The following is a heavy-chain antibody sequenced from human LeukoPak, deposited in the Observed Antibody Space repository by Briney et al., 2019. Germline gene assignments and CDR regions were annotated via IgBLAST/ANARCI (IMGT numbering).Heavy chain of an antibody. Sequence: SETLSLTCAVYGGSFSGYYWSWIRQPPGKGLEWIGEINHSGSTNYNPSLKSRVTISVDTSKNQFSLKLSSVTAADTAVYYCAREGTMMPTPINWFDPWGQGTLSPSPQ. D-gene: IGHD3-22*01. CDR1: GGSFSGYY. V-gene: IGHV4-34*01. CDR3: AREGTMMPTPINWFDP. CDR2: INHSGST. J-gene: IGHJ5*02.